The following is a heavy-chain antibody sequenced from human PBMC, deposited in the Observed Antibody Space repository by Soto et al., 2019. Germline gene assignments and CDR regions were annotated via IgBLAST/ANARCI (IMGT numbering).Heavy chain of an antibody. CDR3: ARQSRDSSSWYSYYMDV. V-gene: IGHV5-51*01. D-gene: IGHD6-13*01. Sequence: GESLKISCKGSGYSFTSYWIGWVRQMPGKGLEWMGIIYPGDSDTRYSPSFQGRVTISADKSISTAYLQWSSLKASDTAMYYCARQSRDSSSWYSYYMDVWGKGTTVTVSS. CDR2: IYPGDSDT. CDR1: GYSFTSYW. J-gene: IGHJ6*03.